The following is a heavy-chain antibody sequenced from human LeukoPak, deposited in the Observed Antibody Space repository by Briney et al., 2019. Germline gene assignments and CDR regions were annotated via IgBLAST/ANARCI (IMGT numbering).Heavy chain of an antibody. D-gene: IGHD3-9*01. CDR1: GGSFSDYY. J-gene: IGHJ4*02. CDR3: ARVHFDILTGYREDY. CDR2: IKYSGST. Sequence: SETLSLTCAVYGGSFSDYYWSWIRQTPGEGLQWIGGIKYSGSTDYNPSLKSRVTMSVDTSKNQFSLKLSSVTAADTAVYYCARVHFDILTGYREDYWGQGTLVTVSS. V-gene: IGHV4-34*01.